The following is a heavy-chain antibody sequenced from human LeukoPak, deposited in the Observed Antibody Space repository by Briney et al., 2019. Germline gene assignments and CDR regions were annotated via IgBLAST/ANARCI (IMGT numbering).Heavy chain of an antibody. Sequence: ASVKVSCKASGYTFTSYGISWGRQAPGQGLEWMGWISAYNGNTNYAQKLQGRVTMTTDTSTSTAYMELRSLRSDDTAVYYCAREVWFGELSERTLDYWGQGTLVTVSS. V-gene: IGHV1-18*01. D-gene: IGHD3-10*01. CDR2: ISAYNGNT. J-gene: IGHJ4*02. CDR3: AREVWFGELSERTLDY. CDR1: GYTFTSYG.